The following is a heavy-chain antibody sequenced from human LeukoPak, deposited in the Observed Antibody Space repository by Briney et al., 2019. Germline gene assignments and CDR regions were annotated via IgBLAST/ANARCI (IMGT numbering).Heavy chain of an antibody. CDR3: AKLAAAGKVYYYNYMDV. D-gene: IGHD6-13*01. Sequence: GSLRLSCTVSGFTVSSNSMSWVRQAPGKGLEWVSFIYSDNTHYSDSVKGRFTISRDNSKNTLYLQMNSLRAEDTAVYYCAKLAAAGKVYYYNYMDVWGKGTTVTVSS. CDR1: GFTVSSNS. V-gene: IGHV3-66*03. CDR2: IYSDNT. J-gene: IGHJ6*03.